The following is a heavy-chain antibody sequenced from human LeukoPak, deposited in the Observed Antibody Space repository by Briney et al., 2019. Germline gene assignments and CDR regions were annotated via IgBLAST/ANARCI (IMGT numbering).Heavy chain of an antibody. Sequence: GGSLRLSCAASGFTFSSYEMNWVRQAPGKGLEWVSYISSSGSTIYYADSVKGRFTISRDNTRNSLYLQMNSLRAEDTAFYYCAKDRPHSSGWYGGYYFDYWGQGTLVTVSS. V-gene: IGHV3-48*03. CDR3: AKDRPHSSGWYGGYYFDY. J-gene: IGHJ4*02. CDR1: GFTFSSYE. CDR2: ISSSGSTI. D-gene: IGHD6-19*01.